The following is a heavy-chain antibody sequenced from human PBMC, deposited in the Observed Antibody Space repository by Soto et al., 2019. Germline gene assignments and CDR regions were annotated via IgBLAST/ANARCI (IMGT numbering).Heavy chain of an antibody. V-gene: IGHV3-66*01. J-gene: IGHJ4*02. CDR2: IYSGGST. Sequence: GGSLRLSCAASGFTVSSNYMSWVRQAPGKGLEWVSVIYSGGSTYYEDSVKGRLTISRDNSKNTLYLQMNSLRAEDTAVYYCARVDYGDLYYWGQGTLVTVSS. CDR3: ARVDYGDLYY. CDR1: GFTVSSNY. D-gene: IGHD4-17*01.